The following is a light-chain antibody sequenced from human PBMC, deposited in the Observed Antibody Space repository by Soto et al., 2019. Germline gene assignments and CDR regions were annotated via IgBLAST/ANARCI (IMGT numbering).Light chain of an antibody. Sequence: QSSLTQPASGSGSPGPWNTISCTGGKNDNGRSDNASWYQQHPGKAPKLMIYWGSNRPSGTSDRFSGSKSGNTASLTISGLQADDEADYYCSSSTSSNTLVFGGGTKVTVL. V-gene: IGLV2-14*01. CDR2: WGS. CDR1: KNDNGRSDN. CDR3: SSSTSSNTLV. J-gene: IGLJ3*02.